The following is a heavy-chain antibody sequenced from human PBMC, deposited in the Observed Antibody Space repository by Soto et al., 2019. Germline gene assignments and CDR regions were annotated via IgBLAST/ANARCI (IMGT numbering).Heavy chain of an antibody. V-gene: IGHV1-18*01. CDR1: GYTFTRYG. J-gene: IGHJ6*02. D-gene: IGHD2-8*01. Sequence: ASVKVSCKASGYTFTRYGISWVRQAPGQGLEWMGWISGYNGDTNYAQKFQGRVSMTLDTSTGTAYMELRSLTSDDTAIYYCAKNGQPPYYYYGLDVWGQGTKVTVSS. CDR2: ISGYNGDT. CDR3: AKNGQPPYYYYGLDV.